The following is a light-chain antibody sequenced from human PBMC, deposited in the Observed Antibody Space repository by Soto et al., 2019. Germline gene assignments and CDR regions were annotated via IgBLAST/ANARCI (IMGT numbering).Light chain of an antibody. Sequence: DIQMTQSPSSLSASVGDKVTITCRASQSINTYLNWYQHKPGKAPKVLIYAASRLQSGVPSRFSGSGSGTDFTLTISSLQPGDFATYYCQQSYTTPYTFGQGTRLEIK. CDR3: QQSYTTPYT. CDR1: QSINTY. V-gene: IGKV1-39*01. CDR2: AAS. J-gene: IGKJ2*01.